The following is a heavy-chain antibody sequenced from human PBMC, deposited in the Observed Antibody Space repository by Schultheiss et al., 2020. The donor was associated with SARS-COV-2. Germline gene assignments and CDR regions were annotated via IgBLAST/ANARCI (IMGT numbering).Heavy chain of an antibody. Sequence: ASVKVSCKASGYTFTSYGISWVRQAPGQGLEWMGWINPNSGGTNYAQKFQGRVTMTRDTSISTAYMELSRLRSDDTAVYYCARGWEQQLVRSYYYYALDVWGQGTTVTVSS. J-gene: IGHJ6*02. CDR1: GYTFTSYG. D-gene: IGHD6-13*01. CDR2: INPNSGGT. CDR3: ARGWEQQLVRSYYYYALDV. V-gene: IGHV1-2*02.